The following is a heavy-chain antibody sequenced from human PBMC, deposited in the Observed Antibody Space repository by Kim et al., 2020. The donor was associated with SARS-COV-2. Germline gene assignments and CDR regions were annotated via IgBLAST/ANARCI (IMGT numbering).Heavy chain of an antibody. CDR3: ARDYYDSSGYYYHAFDI. D-gene: IGHD3-22*01. CDR1: GYTFTSYA. CDR2: INTNTGNP. J-gene: IGHJ3*02. Sequence: ASVKVSCKASGYTFTSYAMNWVRQAPGQGLEWMGWINTNTGNPTYAQGFTGRFVFSLDTSVSTAYLQISSLKAEDTAVYYCARDYYDSSGYYYHAFDIWGQGTMVTVSS. V-gene: IGHV7-4-1*02.